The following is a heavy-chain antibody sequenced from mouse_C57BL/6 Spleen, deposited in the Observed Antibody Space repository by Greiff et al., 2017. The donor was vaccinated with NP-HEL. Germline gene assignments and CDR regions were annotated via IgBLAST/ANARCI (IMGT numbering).Heavy chain of an antibody. J-gene: IGHJ1*03. CDR1: GYTFTSYW. V-gene: IGHV1-59*01. Sequence: QVQLQQSGAELVRPGTSVKLSCKASGYTFTSYWMHWVKQRPGQGLEWIGVIDPSDSYTNYNQKFKGKATLTVDTSSSTAYMQLSSLTSEDSAVYYCASLTTVVPYWYFDVWGTGTTVTVSS. CDR3: ASLTTVVPYWYFDV. CDR2: IDPSDSYT. D-gene: IGHD1-1*01.